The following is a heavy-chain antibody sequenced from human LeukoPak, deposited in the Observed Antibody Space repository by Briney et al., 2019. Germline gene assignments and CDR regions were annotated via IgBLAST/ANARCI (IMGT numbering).Heavy chain of an antibody. V-gene: IGHV4-34*01. CDR1: GGSFSGYY. CDR2: INHSGST. J-gene: IGHJ5*02. Sequence: SETLSLTCAVYGGSFSGYYGSWIRQPPGKGREWIGEINHSGSTNYNPSLKRRVTISVDKSKNQFSLRLSSVTAADTAVHYCARVSVSRYSSSWYSQSRRVRWFDPWGQGTLVTVSS. D-gene: IGHD6-13*01. CDR3: ARVSVSRYSSSWYSQSRRVRWFDP.